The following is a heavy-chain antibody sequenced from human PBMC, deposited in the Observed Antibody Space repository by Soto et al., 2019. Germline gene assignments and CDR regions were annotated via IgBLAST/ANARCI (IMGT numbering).Heavy chain of an antibody. Sequence: ASVKVSCKASGYTFTSYGISWVRQAPGQGLEWMGWISAYNGNTNYAQKLQGRVTMTTDTSTSTAYMELRSLRSDDTAVYYCARGNTDTITIFGVVINLHDYWGQGTLVTGSS. CDR2: ISAYNGNT. CDR1: GYTFTSYG. CDR3: ARGNTDTITIFGVVINLHDY. D-gene: IGHD3-3*01. J-gene: IGHJ4*02. V-gene: IGHV1-18*01.